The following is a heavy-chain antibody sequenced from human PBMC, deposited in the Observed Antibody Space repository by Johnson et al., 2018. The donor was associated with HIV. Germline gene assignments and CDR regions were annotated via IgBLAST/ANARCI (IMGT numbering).Heavy chain of an antibody. D-gene: IGHD5-12*01. V-gene: IGHV3-33*06. CDR3: AKDLPHIVATTTDAFDI. CDR2: IWYDGSNK. J-gene: IGHJ3*02. Sequence: QLVESGGGVVQPGRSLRLSCAASGFTFSSYGMHWVRQAPGKGLEWVAVIWYDGSNKYYADSVKGRFTISRDNSRNTLYLQMNSLRAEDTAVYYCAKDLPHIVATTTDAFDIWGQGTMVTVSS. CDR1: GFTFSSYG.